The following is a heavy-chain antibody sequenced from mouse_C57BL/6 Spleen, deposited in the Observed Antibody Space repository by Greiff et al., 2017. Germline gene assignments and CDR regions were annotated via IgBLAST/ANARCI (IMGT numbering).Heavy chain of an antibody. Sequence: QVQLQQSGAELVRPGASVTLSCKASGYTFTDYEMHWVKQTPVHGLEWIGAIDPETGGTAYNQKFKGKAILTADKSSSTAYMVLRSLTSEDSAVYFCTDYYGSLAWAMDDWGQGTSVTVSS. CDR1: GYTFTDYE. J-gene: IGHJ4*01. CDR3: TDYYGSLAWAMDD. V-gene: IGHV1-15*01. CDR2: IDPETGGT. D-gene: IGHD1-1*01.